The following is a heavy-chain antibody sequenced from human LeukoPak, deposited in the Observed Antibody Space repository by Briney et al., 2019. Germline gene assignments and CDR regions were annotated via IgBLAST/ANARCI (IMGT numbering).Heavy chain of an antibody. V-gene: IGHV1-69*05. J-gene: IGHJ5*02. CDR3: ARHPPTGWFDP. CDR2: IIPIFGTA. Sequence: SVKVSRKASGGTFSSYAISWVRQAPGQGLEWMGGIIPIFGTANYAQKFQGRVTITTDESTSTAYMELSSLRSEDTAVYYCARHPPTGWFDPWGQGTLVTVSS. CDR1: GGTFSSYA.